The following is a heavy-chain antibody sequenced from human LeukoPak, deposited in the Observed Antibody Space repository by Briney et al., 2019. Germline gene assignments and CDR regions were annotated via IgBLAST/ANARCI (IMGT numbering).Heavy chain of an antibody. J-gene: IGHJ4*02. Sequence: GGSLRLSCAASGFTFNTYTMNWVRQAPGKGLEWVSYISGSSGIIDYADSVRGRFTISRDNAKNSLYLQMNSLRAEDTAVYYCARSDYWGQGTLVTVSS. CDR1: GFTFNTYT. V-gene: IGHV3-48*01. CDR2: ISGSSGII. CDR3: ARSDY.